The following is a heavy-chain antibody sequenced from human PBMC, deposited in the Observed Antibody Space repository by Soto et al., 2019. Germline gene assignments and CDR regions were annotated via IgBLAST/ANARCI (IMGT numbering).Heavy chain of an antibody. D-gene: IGHD6-13*01. Sequence: QIHLQQSGPGLVRPSQTLSLTCAISGDSVSNNNAAWNWIRQSPSRGLEWLGRTDYRAKWYKDYLGRPNSRKTPXPDXTXTQSSPQPNPTTPADTAVYYCTTANIAAPGTWYFDFWGQGTLVHVAS. CDR3: TTANIAAPGTWYFDF. CDR2: TDYRAKWYK. CDR1: GDSVSNNNAA. V-gene: IGHV6-1*01. J-gene: IGHJ4*02.